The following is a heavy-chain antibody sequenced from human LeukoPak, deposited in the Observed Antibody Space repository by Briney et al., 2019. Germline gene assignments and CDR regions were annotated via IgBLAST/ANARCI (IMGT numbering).Heavy chain of an antibody. CDR2: INPNSGGT. J-gene: IGHJ6*02. CDR3: ARTGGGSYYDFLSGYYSANYYYYGMDV. CDR1: GYTFTGYY. D-gene: IGHD3-3*01. Sequence: ASVKVSCKASGYTFTGYYMHWVRQAPGQGLEWMGRINPNSGGTNYAQKFQGRVTMTRDTSISTVYMELSRLRSDDTAVYYCARTGGGSYYDFLSGYYSANYYYYGMDVWGQGTTVTVSS. V-gene: IGHV1-2*06.